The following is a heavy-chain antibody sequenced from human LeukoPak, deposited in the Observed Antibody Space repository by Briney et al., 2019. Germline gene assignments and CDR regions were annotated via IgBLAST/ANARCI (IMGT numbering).Heavy chain of an antibody. V-gene: IGHV4-61*08. Sequence: PSQTLSLTCTVSGGSISIGGHYWNWIRQPPGKGLEWIAYIYSSGSTNYNPSLESRVTISVDTSRNQFSLKVNSVTVADTAVYFCARGPDSAWEEYFQYWGQGTLVTVSS. J-gene: IGHJ1*01. CDR2: IYSSGST. D-gene: IGHD1-26*01. CDR3: ARGPDSAWEEYFQY. CDR1: GGSISIGGHY.